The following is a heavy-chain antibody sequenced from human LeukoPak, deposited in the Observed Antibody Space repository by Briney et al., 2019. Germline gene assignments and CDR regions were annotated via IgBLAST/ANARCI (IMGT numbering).Heavy chain of an antibody. V-gene: IGHV3-23*01. D-gene: IGHD1-26*01. Sequence: GGSLRLSCAASGFTFSSYAMSWVRQAPGKGLEWVSGISASGGSTNYAASVKGRFTISRDNSKDTLHLQMNSLRAEDTAVYHCAKGDSVRREFDYWGQGTLATVSS. J-gene: IGHJ4*02. CDR2: ISASGGST. CDR1: GFTFSSYA. CDR3: AKGDSVRREFDY.